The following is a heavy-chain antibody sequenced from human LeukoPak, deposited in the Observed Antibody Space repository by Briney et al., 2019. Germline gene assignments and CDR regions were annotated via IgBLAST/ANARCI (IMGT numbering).Heavy chain of an antibody. V-gene: IGHV3-30*03. CDR3: ARGTKTVTPPDY. CDR2: ISFDGSNK. CDR1: GLTFSSYA. D-gene: IGHD1-14*01. J-gene: IGHJ4*02. Sequence: PGRSLRLSCAASGLTFSSYAMHWVRQAPGKGREWVADISFDGSNKFYAEFVKGRFTISRDNSKNTLYLQMNSLRAEDTAVYYCARGTKTVTPPDYWGQGTLVTVSS.